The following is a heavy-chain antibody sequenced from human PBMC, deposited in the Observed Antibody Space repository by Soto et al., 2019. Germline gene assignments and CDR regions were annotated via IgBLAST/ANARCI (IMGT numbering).Heavy chain of an antibody. Sequence: PSETLSLTCTVSGGSISSSSYYWGWIRQPPGKGLEWIGSIYYSGSTYYNPSLKSRVTISVDTSKNQFSLKLSSVTAADTAVYYCARHYLTIWVLGWFDPWGQGTLVTVSS. D-gene: IGHD2-2*01. CDR3: ARHYLTIWVLGWFDP. CDR2: IYYSGST. V-gene: IGHV4-39*01. CDR1: GGSISSSSYY. J-gene: IGHJ5*02.